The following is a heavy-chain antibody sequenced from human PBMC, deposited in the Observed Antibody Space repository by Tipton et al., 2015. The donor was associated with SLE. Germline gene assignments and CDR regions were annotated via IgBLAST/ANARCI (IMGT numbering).Heavy chain of an antibody. CDR3: ARSGRQGGY. V-gene: IGHV1-24*01. J-gene: IGHJ4*02. CDR2: FDPEDGET. D-gene: IGHD3-16*01. CDR1: GYTLTELS. Sequence: QVQLVQSGAEVKKPGASVKVSCKVSGYTLTELSMHWVRQAPGKGLEWMGGFDPEDGETIYAQKFQGRVTITADESTSTAYMELSSLRSEDTAVYYCARSGRQGGYWGQGSLVTVSS.